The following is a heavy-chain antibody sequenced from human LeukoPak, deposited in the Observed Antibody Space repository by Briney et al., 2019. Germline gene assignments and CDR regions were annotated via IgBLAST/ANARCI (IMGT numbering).Heavy chain of an antibody. CDR3: AREFWSGSYSDK. D-gene: IGHD3-3*01. CDR1: GGSISSGNYY. J-gene: IGHJ4*02. V-gene: IGHV4-30-4*01. CDR2: IYYSGST. Sequence: SETLSLTCTVSGGSISSGNYYWTWIRQPPGKGLEWIGYIYYSGSTFYNPSLKSRVTISVDTSKNEFSLKLSSVTAADTAVYYCAREFWSGSYSDKWGQGTLVTVSS.